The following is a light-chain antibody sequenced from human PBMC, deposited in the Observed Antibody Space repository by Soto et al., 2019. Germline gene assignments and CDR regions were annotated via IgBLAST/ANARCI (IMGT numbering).Light chain of an antibody. V-gene: IGLV2-8*01. CDR1: SIDVGAYKY. CDR2: EVS. J-gene: IGLJ3*02. CDR3: TSYVGSNIWV. Sequence: QSALTQPPSASGSPGQSVTISCTETSIDVGAYKYVSWYHQYPGKAPKLMIYEVSKRPSGVPDRFSGSKSGNTASLTVSGLQAEDEADYYCTSYVGSNIWVFGGGTQLTVL.